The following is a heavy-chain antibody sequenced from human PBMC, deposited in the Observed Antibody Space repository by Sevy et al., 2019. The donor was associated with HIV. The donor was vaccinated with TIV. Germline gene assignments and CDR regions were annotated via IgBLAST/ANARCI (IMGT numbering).Heavy chain of an antibody. CDR1: GFTCDSYW. CDR2: VDIDGSRT. D-gene: IGHD5-18*01. V-gene: IGHV3-74*01. CDR3: ARGTALGWFDP. Sequence: GGSLRLSCAASGFTCDSYWLHWVRQDPWKGLEWVSCVDIDGSRTEYADSVKGRFTISRDNAKNMLYLEMNSLRVEDTAEYHCARGTALGWFDPWGQGTQVTVSS. J-gene: IGHJ5*02.